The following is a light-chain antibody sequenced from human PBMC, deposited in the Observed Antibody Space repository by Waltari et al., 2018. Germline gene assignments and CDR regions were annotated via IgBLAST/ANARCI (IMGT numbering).Light chain of an antibody. Sequence: CRASQSVNTYLAWYQQKPGQAPGLLIYGAYTRAAGIPDRFSGSGFGTDFSLTISRLEAEDFAVYYCQHHVRLPATFGQGTKVEIK. CDR1: QSVNTY. J-gene: IGKJ1*01. V-gene: IGKV3-20*01. CDR3: QHHVRLPAT. CDR2: GAY.